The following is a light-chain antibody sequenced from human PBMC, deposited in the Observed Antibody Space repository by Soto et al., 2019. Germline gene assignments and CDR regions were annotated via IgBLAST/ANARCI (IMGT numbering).Light chain of an antibody. Sequence: ENVLTQSPGPLSLSPGERATLSCRASPTVSSYLTWYQQSPGQAPRLLIYGASKRATGIPDRFSGSASATDFTLTISRLEPKDFALYYCQQYGTSPITFGQGTRLEIK. V-gene: IGKV3-20*01. CDR1: PTVSSY. CDR3: QQYGTSPIT. CDR2: GAS. J-gene: IGKJ5*01.